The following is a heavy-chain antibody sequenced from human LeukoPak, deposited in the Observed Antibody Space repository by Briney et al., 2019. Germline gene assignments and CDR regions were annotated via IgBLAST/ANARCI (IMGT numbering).Heavy chain of an antibody. CDR2: IRYNGNDQ. Sequence: GGSLKLSCATSAFSFNTYGMHWVRQAPGKGLQWVAFIRYNGNDQYYADSVKGRFTISRDNSKNTVFLQMNSLRIEDTAMYYCAKDKRVRAFSDAFDIWGQGTMVTVSS. CDR1: AFSFNTYG. CDR3: AKDKRVRAFSDAFDI. J-gene: IGHJ3*02. V-gene: IGHV3-30*02. D-gene: IGHD3-10*01.